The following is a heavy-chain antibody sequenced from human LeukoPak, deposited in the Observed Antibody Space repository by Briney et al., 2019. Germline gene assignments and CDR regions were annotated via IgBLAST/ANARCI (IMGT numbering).Heavy chain of an antibody. J-gene: IGHJ3*02. V-gene: IGHV3-21*01. D-gene: IGHD2-2*01. Sequence: GGSLRLSCAASGFTFSSYSMNWVRQAPGKGLEWVSSISSSSSYIYYADSVKGRFTISRDNAKNSLYLQMNSLRAEDTAVYYCARGGYCSSTSCWTNDAFDIWGQGTMVTVSS. CDR3: ARGGYCSSTSCWTNDAFDI. CDR2: ISSSSSYI. CDR1: GFTFSSYS.